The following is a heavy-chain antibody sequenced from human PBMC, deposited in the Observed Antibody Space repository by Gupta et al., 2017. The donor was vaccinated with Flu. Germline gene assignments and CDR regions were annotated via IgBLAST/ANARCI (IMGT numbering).Heavy chain of an antibody. J-gene: IGHJ3*02. V-gene: IGHV3-9*01. CDR3: AKADDQDFWDAFDI. CDR2: ISWNSGSI. CDR1: GFTFDDYA. D-gene: IGHD3-3*01. Sequence: EVQLVESCGGLVQPGRSLRLSCAASGFTFDDYARHWVRQAPGKGLEGVSGISWNSGSIGYADSVKGRFTISRDKAKNSVYLQMNSMRDEDTDLYYCAKADDQDFWDAFDIGGQGTMVTVSS.